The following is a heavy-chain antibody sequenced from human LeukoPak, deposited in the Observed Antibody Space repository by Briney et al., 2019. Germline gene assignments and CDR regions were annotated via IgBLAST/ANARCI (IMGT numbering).Heavy chain of an antibody. CDR3: AKDMRAGYCSGGSCYLGRAFDI. D-gene: IGHD2-15*01. CDR2: ISWNSGSI. J-gene: IGHJ3*02. CDR1: GFTFSSYG. Sequence: GGSLRLSCAASGFTFSSYGMSWVRQAPGKGLEWVSGISWNSGSIGYADSVKGRFTISRDNAKNSLYLQMNSLRAEDTALYYCAKDMRAGYCSGGSCYLGRAFDIWGQGTMVTVSS. V-gene: IGHV3-9*01.